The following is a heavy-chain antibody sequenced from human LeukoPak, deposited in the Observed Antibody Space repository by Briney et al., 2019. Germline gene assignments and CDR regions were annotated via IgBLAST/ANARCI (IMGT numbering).Heavy chain of an antibody. Sequence: GGSLKPSCAASGFTFSSYAMSWVRQAPGKGLKWVSGISGSGGSTYYADSVKGRFTISRDNSKNTLYLQMNSLRAEDTAIYYCAKEITVGATHTYYFDYWGQGTLVTVSS. V-gene: IGHV3-23*01. CDR3: AKEITVGATHTYYFDY. CDR1: GFTFSSYA. D-gene: IGHD1-26*01. CDR2: ISGSGGST. J-gene: IGHJ4*02.